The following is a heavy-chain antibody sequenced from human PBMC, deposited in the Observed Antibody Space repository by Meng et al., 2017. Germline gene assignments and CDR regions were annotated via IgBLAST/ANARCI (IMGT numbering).Heavy chain of an antibody. Sequence: GESLKISCAASGFTFSSYEMNWVRQAPGKGLEWVSYISSSGSTIYYADSVKGRFTISRDNAKNSLYLQMNSLSAEDTAVYYCARCTMVRGVIFYYGMDVWGQGTTVTVSS. CDR2: ISSSGSTI. V-gene: IGHV3-48*03. CDR1: GFTFSSYE. D-gene: IGHD3-10*01. CDR3: ARCTMVRGVIFYYGMDV. J-gene: IGHJ6*02.